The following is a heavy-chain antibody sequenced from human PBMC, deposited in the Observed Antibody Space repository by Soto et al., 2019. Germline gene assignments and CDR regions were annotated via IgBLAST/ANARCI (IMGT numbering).Heavy chain of an antibody. V-gene: IGHV3-30-3*01. CDR3: AGELRDYPPSRLDP. CDR1: DFSFSSYS. D-gene: IGHD4-17*01. CDR2: ISDDGSQQ. J-gene: IGHJ5*02. Sequence: QVQLVESGGGVVKPGRSLRLSCAASDFSFSSYSMQWVRQAPGKGLEWVAFISDDGSQQYYADSVKGRFTISRDTSRNTTYLHMNALTAEETDVYHCAGELRDYPPSRLDPWGQGTRVTVFS.